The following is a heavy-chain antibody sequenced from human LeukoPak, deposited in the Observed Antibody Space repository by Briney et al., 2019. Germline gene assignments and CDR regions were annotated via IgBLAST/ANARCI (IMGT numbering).Heavy chain of an antibody. D-gene: IGHD1-26*01. J-gene: IGHJ4*02. CDR1: GGSISSYY. CDR2: IYYSGST. V-gene: IGHV4-59*08. CDR3: ARLLVGATLYFDY. Sequence: PSETLSLTCTVSGGSISSYYWSWIRQPPGKGLEWIGYIYYSGSTNYNPSLKSRVTISVDTSKNQFSLKLSSVTAADTAVYYCARLLVGATLYFDYWGQGTLVTVSS.